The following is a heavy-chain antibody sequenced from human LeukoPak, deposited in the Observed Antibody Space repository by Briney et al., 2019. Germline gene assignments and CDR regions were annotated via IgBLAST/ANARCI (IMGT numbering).Heavy chain of an antibody. CDR2: IYYSGST. J-gene: IGHJ6*03. D-gene: IGHD3-9*01. CDR3: ARLLGDILTGYYRHYYYYYMDV. CDR1: GGSISSSSYY. V-gene: IGHV4-39*01. Sequence: KASETLSLTCTVSGGSISSSSYYWGWIRQPPGKGLEWIGSIYYSGSTYYNPSLKSRVTISVDTSKNQFSLKLSSVTAADTAVYYCARLLGDILTGYYRHYYYYYMDVWGKGTTVTVSS.